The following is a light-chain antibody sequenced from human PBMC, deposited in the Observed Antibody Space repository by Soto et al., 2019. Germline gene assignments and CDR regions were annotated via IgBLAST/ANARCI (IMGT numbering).Light chain of an antibody. J-gene: IGKJ1*01. V-gene: IGKV1-17*01. Sequence: DIRMTQSPSSLSASIGDRVTITCRASQGISNDLGWYQQKPGLAPKRLISAASTLQSGVPSRFRGSGSGTEFSLTISGLQTEDIATYYCLLHHSCPWTFGQGTKV. CDR3: LLHHSCPWT. CDR1: QGISND. CDR2: AAS.